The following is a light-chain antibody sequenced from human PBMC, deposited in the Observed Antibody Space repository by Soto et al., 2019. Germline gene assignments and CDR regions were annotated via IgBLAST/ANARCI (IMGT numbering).Light chain of an antibody. J-gene: IGLJ3*02. Sequence: QSVLTQPPSASGSPGQSVTISCTGTSSDVGGYNYVSWYQQYPGRAPKLMIYEVTKRPSGVPDRFSGSKSGNTASLTVSGLQAEDEAYYDFSSDAASNNFYFVFGGGTKLTVL. CDR2: EVT. CDR1: SSDVGGYNY. V-gene: IGLV2-8*01. CDR3: SSDAASNNFYFV.